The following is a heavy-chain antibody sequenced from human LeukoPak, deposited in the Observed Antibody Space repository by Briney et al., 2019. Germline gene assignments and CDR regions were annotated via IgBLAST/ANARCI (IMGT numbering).Heavy chain of an antibody. D-gene: IGHD3-9*01. J-gene: IGHJ3*02. CDR3: ARQLTPRDAFDI. CDR1: GGSISSYY. CDR2: IYYSGST. V-gene: IGHV4-59*08. Sequence: PSETLSLTCTVSGGSISSYYWSWIRQPPGKGLEWIGYIYYSGSTNYNPSLKSRVTISVDTSKNQFSLKLSSVTAADTAVYYCARQLTPRDAFDIWGQGTTVTVSS.